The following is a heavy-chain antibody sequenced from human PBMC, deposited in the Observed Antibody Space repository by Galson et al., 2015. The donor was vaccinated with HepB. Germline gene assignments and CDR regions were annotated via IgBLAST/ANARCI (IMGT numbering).Heavy chain of an antibody. J-gene: IGHJ4*02. Sequence: SLRLSCAASGFTFSSYWMHWVRQAPGKGLVWVSRINSDGSSTSYADSVKGRFTISRDNAKNTLYLQMNSLRAEDTAVYYCAREDCSGGSCYTSFLFWGQGTLVTVSS. CDR1: GFTFSSYW. V-gene: IGHV3-74*01. CDR3: AREDCSGGSCYTSFLF. D-gene: IGHD2-15*01. CDR2: INSDGSST.